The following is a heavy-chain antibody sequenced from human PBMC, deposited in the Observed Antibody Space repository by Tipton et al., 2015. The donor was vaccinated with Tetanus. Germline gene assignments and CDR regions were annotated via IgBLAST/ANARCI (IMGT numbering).Heavy chain of an antibody. J-gene: IGHJ6*02. CDR2: IDPNSGGT. V-gene: IGHV1-2*02. CDR1: GYTFTGYY. Sequence: QVQLVQSGAEMKKPGASVKVSCKASGYTFTGYYIYWVRQAPGQGLGWMGWIDPNSGGTVYAQKFQGTVTMTRDTSISTAYMELRSLRSDDTAVYYCARDRGNYIYYGMDVWGPGTAVTVS. D-gene: IGHD3-22*01. CDR3: ARDRGNYIYYGMDV.